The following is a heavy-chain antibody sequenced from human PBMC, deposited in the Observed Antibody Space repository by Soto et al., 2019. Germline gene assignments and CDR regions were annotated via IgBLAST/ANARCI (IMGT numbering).Heavy chain of an antibody. CDR2: INWNSGSI. J-gene: IGHJ1*01. CDR1: GFTFDDYA. Sequence: DVQLVESGGGLVQPGRSLRLSCAASGFTFDDYAMHWVRQVPGKGLEWVSGINWNSGSIGYGDPVKGRFAISRDNAKNSLHLQMNSLSAEDTAFYYCVKDESINWYSGHFRHWGQGTLATVSS. CDR3: VKDESINWYSGHFRH. V-gene: IGHV3-9*01. D-gene: IGHD6-13*01.